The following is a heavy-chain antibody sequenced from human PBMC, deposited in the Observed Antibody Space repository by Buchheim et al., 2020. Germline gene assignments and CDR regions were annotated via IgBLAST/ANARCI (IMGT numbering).Heavy chain of an antibody. CDR2: ISGSGGST. V-gene: IGHV3-23*01. CDR1: GFTFSSYA. D-gene: IGHD3-22*01. CDR3: AKDYNYDSSGYYYVRSPHIDY. Sequence: EVQLLESGGGLVQPGGSLRLSCAASGFTFSSYAMSWVRQAPGKGLEWVSAISGSGGSTYYADSAKGRFTISRDNSKNTLYLQMNSLRAEDTAVYYCAKDYNYDSSGYYYVRSPHIDYWGQGTL. J-gene: IGHJ4*02.